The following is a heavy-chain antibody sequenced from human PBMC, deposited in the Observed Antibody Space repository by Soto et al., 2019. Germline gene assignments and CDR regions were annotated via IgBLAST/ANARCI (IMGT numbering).Heavy chain of an antibody. CDR2: ISSSSSYT. J-gene: IGHJ2*01. V-gene: IGHV3-11*05. Sequence: QVQLVESGGGLVKPGGSLRLSCAASGFTFSDYYMSWIRQAPGKGLEWVSYISSSSSYTNYADSVKGRFTISRDNAKNSLYLRMKSLRAEDTAVYYCARIIAAAGGRRYFDLWGRGTLVTVSS. CDR3: ARIIAAAGGRRYFDL. D-gene: IGHD6-13*01. CDR1: GFTFSDYY.